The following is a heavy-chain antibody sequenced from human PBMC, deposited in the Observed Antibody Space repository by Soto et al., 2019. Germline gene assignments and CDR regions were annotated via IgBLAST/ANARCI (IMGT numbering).Heavy chain of an antibody. CDR3: AREEGTAMVPDYFDY. J-gene: IGHJ4*02. V-gene: IGHV3-30-3*01. D-gene: IGHD5-18*01. Sequence: PGGSLRLSCAAPGFTFSSYSMHWVRQAPGKGLEWVAVISYDGSNKYYADSVKGRFTISRDNSKNTLYLQMNSLRAEDTAVYYCAREEGTAMVPDYFDYWGQGTLVTVSS. CDR2: ISYDGSNK. CDR1: GFTFSSYS.